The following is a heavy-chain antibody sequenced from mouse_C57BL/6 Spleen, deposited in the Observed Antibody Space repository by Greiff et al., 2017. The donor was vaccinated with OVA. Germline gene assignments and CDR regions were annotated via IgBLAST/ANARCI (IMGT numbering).Heavy chain of an antibody. CDR3: ARRGDYANYFDY. CDR1: GYAFRSYW. V-gene: IGHV1-80*01. D-gene: IGHD2-4*01. J-gene: IGHJ2*01. Sequence: QVQLQQSGAELVKPGASVKISCKASGYAFRSYWMNWVKQRPGKGLEWIGQIYPGDGDTNYNGKFKGKATLTADKSSSTAYMQLSSLTSEDSAVYFCARRGDYANYFDYWGQGTTLTVSS. CDR2: IYPGDGDT.